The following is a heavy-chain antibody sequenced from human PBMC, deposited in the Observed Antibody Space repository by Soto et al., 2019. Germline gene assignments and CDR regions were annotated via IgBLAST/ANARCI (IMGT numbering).Heavy chain of an antibody. CDR2: IVVGSGNT. Sequence: SVKVSCKASGFTFTSSAVQWVRQARGQRLEWIGWIVVGSGNTNYAQKFQERVTITRDMSTSTAYMELSSLRPEDTAVYYCAAETGLRYFDGPLEDWGQGTLGTVAS. CDR1: GFTFTSSA. J-gene: IGHJ4*02. V-gene: IGHV1-58*01. CDR3: AAETGLRYFDGPLED. D-gene: IGHD3-9*01.